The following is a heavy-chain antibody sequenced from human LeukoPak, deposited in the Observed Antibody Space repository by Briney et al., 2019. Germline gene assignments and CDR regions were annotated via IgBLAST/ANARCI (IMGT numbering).Heavy chain of an antibody. D-gene: IGHD3-16*02. Sequence: GGSLRLSCAASGFTFSNYAMNWVRQAPGKGLEWVSTISGSGGSTYYADSVKGRFTISRDNSKNTLYLQMNSLRAEDTAVYYCAKDIMITFGGVIAVFDYWGQGTLVTVSS. CDR3: AKDIMITFGGVIAVFDY. V-gene: IGHV3-23*01. CDR1: GFTFSNYA. CDR2: ISGSGGST. J-gene: IGHJ4*02.